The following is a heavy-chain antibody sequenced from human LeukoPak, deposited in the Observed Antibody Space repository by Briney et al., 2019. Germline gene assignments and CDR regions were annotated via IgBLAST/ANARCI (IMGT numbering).Heavy chain of an antibody. CDR1: GGTFSSYA. D-gene: IGHD6-19*01. CDR3: ASTLGAVAGFFPFDY. J-gene: IGHJ4*02. Sequence: SVKVSCKASGGTFSSYAISWVRQAPGQGLEWMGGIIPIFGTANYAQKFQGRVTITADKSTSTAYMELSSLRSEDTAVYYCASTLGAVAGFFPFDYWGQGTLVTVSS. CDR2: IIPIFGTA. V-gene: IGHV1-69*06.